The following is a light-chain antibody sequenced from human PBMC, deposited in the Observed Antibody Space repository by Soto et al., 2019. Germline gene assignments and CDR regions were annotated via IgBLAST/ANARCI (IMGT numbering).Light chain of an antibody. J-gene: IGKJ5*01. CDR3: QQYNNWPPFT. CDR2: GAS. Sequence: EIVMTQSPATLSVSPGERATLSCRASQSVSSNLAWYQQKPGQAPRLLIHGASTRAPGFPARFSGSGSGTDFTLTISSLQSEDFAVYYCQQYNNWPPFTFGQGTRLEIK. V-gene: IGKV3-15*01. CDR1: QSVSSN.